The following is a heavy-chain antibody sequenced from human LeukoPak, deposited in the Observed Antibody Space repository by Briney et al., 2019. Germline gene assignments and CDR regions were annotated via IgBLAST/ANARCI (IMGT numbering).Heavy chain of an antibody. V-gene: IGHV4-59*08. CDR3: ARHECAGDCYHMGDYYYYYGMDV. Sequence: SETLSLTCSVSGGSISSYYWSWIRQSPGRGLEWIGYIHYSGTTNNNPSLQSRVTITVDTSKNQFSLKLSSVTAADTAVYYCARHECAGDCYHMGDYYYYYGMDVWGQGTTVTVSS. J-gene: IGHJ6*02. D-gene: IGHD2-21*02. CDR2: IHYSGTT. CDR1: GGSISSYY.